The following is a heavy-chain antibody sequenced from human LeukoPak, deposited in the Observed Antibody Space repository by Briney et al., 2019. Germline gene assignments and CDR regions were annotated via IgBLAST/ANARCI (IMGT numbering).Heavy chain of an antibody. CDR3: ARVAWPDAFDI. CDR2: ITGSGIST. Sequence: PGGSLRLSCAASGFTFSSYAMSWVRQAPGKGLEWVSAITGSGISTFYANSVKGRLTVSRDNSKNTLYLQMNGLRAEDTAVYYCARVAWPDAFDIWGQGTMVTVS. J-gene: IGHJ3*02. D-gene: IGHD5-24*01. V-gene: IGHV3-23*01. CDR1: GFTFSSYA.